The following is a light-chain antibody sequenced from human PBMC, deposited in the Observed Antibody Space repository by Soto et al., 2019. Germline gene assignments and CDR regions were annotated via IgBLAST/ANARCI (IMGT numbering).Light chain of an antibody. CDR3: QRYNSAPRT. CDR2: GAS. J-gene: IGKJ1*01. CDR1: QGISNY. V-gene: IGKV1-27*01. Sequence: DIQVTQSPSSLSASVGDRVTITCRASQGISNYVAWYQQRPGQVPNLLIYGASTLQSGVPIRFSGSGSGTDFTLTISSLQPEDVAVYYCQRYNSAPRTFGQGTKVDIK.